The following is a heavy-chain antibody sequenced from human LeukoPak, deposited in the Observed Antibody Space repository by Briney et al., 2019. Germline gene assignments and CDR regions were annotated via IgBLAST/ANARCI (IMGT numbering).Heavy chain of an antibody. J-gene: IGHJ5*02. Sequence: TPSETLSLTCTVSGGSISSYYWSWIRQPAGKGLEWIGRIYTSGSTNYNPSLKSRVTMSVDTSKNQFSLKLSSVTAADTAVYYCARDNSGYSEDPIWFDPWGQGTLVTVSS. V-gene: IGHV4-4*07. D-gene: IGHD5-12*01. CDR1: GGSISSYY. CDR2: IYTSGST. CDR3: ARDNSGYSEDPIWFDP.